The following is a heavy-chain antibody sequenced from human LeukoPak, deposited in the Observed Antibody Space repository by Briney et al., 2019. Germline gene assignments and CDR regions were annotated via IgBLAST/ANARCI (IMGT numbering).Heavy chain of an antibody. J-gene: IGHJ4*02. Sequence: PSETLSLTCAVSGYSISSGYYWGWIRQPPGKGLEWIGSINHSGGTNYNPPLKSRVTISVDTSKNQFSLKLSSVTAADTAVYFCARAAGAPYYDFTFWGRGTPVTVSS. CDR3: ARAAGAPYYDFTF. CDR1: GYSISSGYY. D-gene: IGHD3-3*01. V-gene: IGHV4-38-2*01. CDR2: INHSGGT.